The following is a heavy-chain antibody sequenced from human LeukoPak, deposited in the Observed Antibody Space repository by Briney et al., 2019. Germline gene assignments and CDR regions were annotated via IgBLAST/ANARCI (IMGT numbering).Heavy chain of an antibody. V-gene: IGHV4-30-2*06. D-gene: IGHD3-22*01. J-gene: IGHJ4*02. CDR2: VYHSGST. CDR1: GGSISSGGYY. Sequence: PSETLSLTCTVSGGSISSGGYYWSWIRQYPGKGLEWIGYVYHSGSTYYNPSLKSRVTISVDRSKNQFSLKLSSVTAADTAVYYCARDRDSSGYPLDYWGQGTLVTVSS. CDR3: ARDRDSSGYPLDY.